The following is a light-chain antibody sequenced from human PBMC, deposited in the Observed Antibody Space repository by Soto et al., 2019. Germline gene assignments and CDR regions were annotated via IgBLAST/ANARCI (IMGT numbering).Light chain of an antibody. J-gene: IGKJ4*01. V-gene: IGKV3-11*01. CDR1: QSVSSY. Sequence: EIVLTQSPATLSLSPGERATLSCRASQSVSSYLAWYQQKPGQAPRLLIYDASNSATGIPARFSGSGSGTAFTLTISSLEPEDFAVYYCQQRSNWPFLTFGGGTKVEIK. CDR3: QQRSNWPFLT. CDR2: DAS.